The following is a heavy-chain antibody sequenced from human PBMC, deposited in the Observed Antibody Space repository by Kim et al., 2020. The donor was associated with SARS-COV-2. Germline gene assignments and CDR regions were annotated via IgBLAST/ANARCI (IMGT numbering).Heavy chain of an antibody. J-gene: IGHJ4*02. CDR3: ARRGYCSGGSCYYFDY. Sequence: GESLKISCKGSGYSFTSYWIGWVRQMPGKGLEWMGIIYPGDSDTRYSPSFQGQVTISADKSISTAYLQWSSLKASDTAMYYCARRGYCSGGSCYYFDYWGQGTLVTVSS. V-gene: IGHV5-51*01. D-gene: IGHD2-15*01. CDR1: GYSFTSYW. CDR2: IYPGDSDT.